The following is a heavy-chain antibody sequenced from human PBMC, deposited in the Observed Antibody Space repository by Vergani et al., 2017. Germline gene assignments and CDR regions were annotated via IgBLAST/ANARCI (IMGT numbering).Heavy chain of an antibody. CDR2: LIPILGIA. V-gene: IGHV1-69*04. CDR3: ARGGGDCSSTSCYSGNYYYGMDV. J-gene: IGHJ6*02. CDR1: GGTFSSYA. D-gene: IGHD2-2*02. Sequence: QVQLVQSGAEVKKPGSSVKVSCKASGGTFSSYAISWVRQAPGQGLEWMGRLIPILGIANYAQKFQGRVTITADKSTSTAYMELSSLRSEDTAVYYCARGGGDCSSTSCYSGNYYYGMDVWGQGTTVTVSS.